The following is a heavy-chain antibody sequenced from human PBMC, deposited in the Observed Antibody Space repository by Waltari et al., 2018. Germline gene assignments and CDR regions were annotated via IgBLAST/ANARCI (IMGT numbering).Heavy chain of an antibody. J-gene: IGHJ6*03. CDR1: GGSISSSSYY. D-gene: IGHD6-19*01. CDR3: ARDGVIAVAGYMDV. CDR2: IYYSGST. V-gene: IGHV4-39*07. Sequence: QLQLQESGPGLVKPSEILSLTCTVSGGSISSSSYYWGWIRQPPGKGLEWIGSIYYSGSTYYNPSLKSRVTISVDTSKNQFSLKLSSVTAADTAVYYCARDGVIAVAGYMDVWGKGTTVTISS.